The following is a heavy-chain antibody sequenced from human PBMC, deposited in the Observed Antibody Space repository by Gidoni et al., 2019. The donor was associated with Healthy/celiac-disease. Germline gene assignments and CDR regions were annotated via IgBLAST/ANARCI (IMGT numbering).Heavy chain of an antibody. D-gene: IGHD2-15*01. V-gene: IGHV4-34*01. Sequence: QVQLQQWGAGLLKPSETLSLTCAGYGGSFSGYYWRWIRQPPGKGLEWIGELNHSGSTNYNTSLKSRVTISVDTCKNQFSLKLSSVTAADTAVYYCARGGYCSGGSCSNYYYYYMDVWGKGTTVTVSS. J-gene: IGHJ6*03. CDR2: LNHSGST. CDR1: GGSFSGYY. CDR3: ARGGYCSGGSCSNYYYYYMDV.